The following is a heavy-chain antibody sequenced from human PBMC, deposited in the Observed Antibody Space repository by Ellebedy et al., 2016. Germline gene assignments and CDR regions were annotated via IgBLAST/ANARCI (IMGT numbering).Heavy chain of an antibody. Sequence: SETLSLTXTVSGGSISSYYWSWIRQPPGKGLEWIGYIYYSGSTNYNPSLKSRVTISVDTSKNQFSLKLSSVTAADTAVYYCARAPNNWNAWFDPWGQGTLVTVSS. D-gene: IGHD1-20*01. V-gene: IGHV4-59*01. CDR2: IYYSGST. CDR3: ARAPNNWNAWFDP. CDR1: GGSISSYY. J-gene: IGHJ5*02.